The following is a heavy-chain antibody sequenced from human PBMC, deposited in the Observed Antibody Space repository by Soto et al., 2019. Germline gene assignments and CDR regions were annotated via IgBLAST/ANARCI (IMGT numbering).Heavy chain of an antibody. J-gene: IGHJ4*02. Sequence: SETLSLTCTVSGGSISSSSYYWGWIRQPPGKGLEWIGSIYYSGSTYYNPSLKSRVTISVDTSKNQFSLKLSSVTAADTAVYYCARLLSGIMVLDYWGQGTLVTVSS. V-gene: IGHV4-39*01. D-gene: IGHD3-16*01. CDR1: GGSISSSSYY. CDR2: IYYSGST. CDR3: ARLLSGIMVLDY.